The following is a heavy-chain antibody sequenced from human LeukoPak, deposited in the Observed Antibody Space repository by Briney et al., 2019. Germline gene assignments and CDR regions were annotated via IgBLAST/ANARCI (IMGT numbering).Heavy chain of an antibody. J-gene: IGHJ1*01. Sequence: PGGSLRLCCAASGFTVSSNYMSWVCQAPGKGLEWVSVIYSGGSTYYADSVKGRFTISRDNSKNTVYLQMNSLRAEDTAVYYCARDLNYDRAYWGQGTLVTVSS. D-gene: IGHD3-22*01. V-gene: IGHV3-53*01. CDR2: IYSGGST. CDR1: GFTVSSNY. CDR3: ARDLNYDRAY.